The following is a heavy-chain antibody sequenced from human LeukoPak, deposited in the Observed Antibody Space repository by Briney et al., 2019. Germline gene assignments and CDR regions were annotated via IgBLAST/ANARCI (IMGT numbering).Heavy chain of an antibody. Sequence: SSETLSLTCAVSGDSVSSSNYYWSWIRQPPGKGLEWIGYIYYGGNTNYNPSLLSRVTISVDTSKSQFSLKLSSVTAADTAVYYCARLTRRSGNYFDYWGPGTLVTVSS. CDR3: ARLTRRSGNYFDY. CDR1: GDSVSSSNYY. J-gene: IGHJ4*02. D-gene: IGHD1-1*01. CDR2: IYYGGNT. V-gene: IGHV4-61*01.